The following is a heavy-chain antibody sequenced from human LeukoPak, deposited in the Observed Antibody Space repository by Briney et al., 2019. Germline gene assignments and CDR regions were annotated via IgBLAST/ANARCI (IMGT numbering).Heavy chain of an antibody. CDR3: ARGLSDSSGWYHFDY. CDR2: IYSSGTT. CDR1: GFTVSSNY. Sequence: GGSLRLSCAASGFTVSSNYMSGVRQAPGGGLEWGSVIYSSGTTNYADSVKGRFTISRDTSKTTLYLQMNSTRAEATAMYYCARGLSDSSGWYHFDYWGQGTLVTVSS. V-gene: IGHV3-53*01. D-gene: IGHD6-19*01. J-gene: IGHJ4*02.